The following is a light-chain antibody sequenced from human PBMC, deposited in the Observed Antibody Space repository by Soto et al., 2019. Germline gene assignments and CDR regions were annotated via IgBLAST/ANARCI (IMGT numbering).Light chain of an antibody. V-gene: IGLV6-57*01. CDR1: SGSIASNY. CDR2: EDD. Sequence: NFMLTQPHSVSESPGKTVTISCTHNSGSIASNYVQWYQQRPGSSPTTVIYEDDQRPSGVPDRFSGSIDSSSNSASLTISGLKTEDEADYYCQSYDDGIWVFGGGTKLTVL. J-gene: IGLJ3*02. CDR3: QSYDDGIWV.